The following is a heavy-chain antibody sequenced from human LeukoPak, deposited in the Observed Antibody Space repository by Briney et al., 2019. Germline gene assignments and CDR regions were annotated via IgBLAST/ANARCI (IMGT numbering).Heavy chain of an antibody. Sequence: GGSLRLSCAASGFTFSSYAMHWVRQAPGKGLEWVAVISYDGSNKYYADSVKGRFTISRDNSKNTLYLQMNSLRAEDTAVYYCARDLLLWFGELRYYGMDVWGQGTTVTVSS. D-gene: IGHD3-10*01. J-gene: IGHJ6*02. V-gene: IGHV3-30-3*01. CDR3: ARDLLLWFGELRYYGMDV. CDR2: ISYDGSNK. CDR1: GFTFSSYA.